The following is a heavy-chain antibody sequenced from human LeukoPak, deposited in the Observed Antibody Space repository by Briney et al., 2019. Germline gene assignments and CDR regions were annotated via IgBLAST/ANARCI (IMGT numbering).Heavy chain of an antibody. V-gene: IGHV4-59*01. J-gene: IGHJ4*02. CDR1: GGSFSGYY. Sequence: SETLSLTCAVYGGSFSGYYWSWIRQPPGKGLEWIGYIYYSGSTDYNPSLKSRVTISVDTSRNQFSLRLSSVTAADTAVYYCARVTGYMTEDFFDYWGQGTLVTVSS. CDR3: ARVTGYMTEDFFDY. D-gene: IGHD6-13*01. CDR2: IYYSGST.